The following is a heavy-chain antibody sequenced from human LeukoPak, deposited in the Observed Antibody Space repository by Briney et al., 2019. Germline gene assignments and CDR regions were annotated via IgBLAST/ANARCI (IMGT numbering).Heavy chain of an antibody. CDR1: GFTFSLYA. CDR2: ISGSGDST. CDR3: AKDRECYFDY. V-gene: IGHV3-23*01. Sequence: PGGSLRLSCAASGFTFSLYAMSWVRQAPGKGLEWVSAISGSGDSTYYADSVKGRFTISRDNSKNTLYLQMNSLRAEDTAVYYCAKDRECYFDYWGQGTLVTVSS. J-gene: IGHJ4*02.